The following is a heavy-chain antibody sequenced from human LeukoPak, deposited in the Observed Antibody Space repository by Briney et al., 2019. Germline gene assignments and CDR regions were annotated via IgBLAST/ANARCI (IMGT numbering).Heavy chain of an antibody. Sequence: PSETLSLTCAVSGGSISSCGYSWSWIRQPPGKGLEWIGYIYHSGSTYYNPSLKSRVTISVDRSKNQFSLRLSSVTAADTAVYYCARNELGYYYDSSGYYYSDWGQGTLVTVSS. CDR2: IYHSGST. J-gene: IGHJ4*02. CDR3: ARNELGYYYDSSGYYYSD. CDR1: GGSISSCGYS. V-gene: IGHV4-30-2*01. D-gene: IGHD3-22*01.